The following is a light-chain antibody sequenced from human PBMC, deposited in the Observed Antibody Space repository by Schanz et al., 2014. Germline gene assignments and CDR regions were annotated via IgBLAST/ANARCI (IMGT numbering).Light chain of an antibody. V-gene: IGKV3-20*01. CDR2: GAS. CDR1: QSVSGN. CDR3: QHYGSSPDT. Sequence: EVVMTQSPATLSVSPGERVTLSCRASQSVSGNLAWYQQKPGQAPRLLISGASTRATGIPARFSGSGSGTDFTLAISRLEPEDFAVYYCQHYGSSPDTFGQGTRLELK. J-gene: IGKJ5*01.